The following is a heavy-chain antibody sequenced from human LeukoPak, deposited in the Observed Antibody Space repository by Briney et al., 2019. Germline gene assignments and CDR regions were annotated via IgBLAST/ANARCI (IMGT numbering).Heavy chain of an antibody. CDR1: GFTFTNAW. D-gene: IGHD3-3*01. V-gene: IGHV3-15*01. CDR3: TTDNWRGLDAFDI. Sequence: PGGSLRLSCAASGFTFTNAWMSWVRQAPGKGLEWVGRFKTKTDGGTTDYAAPVKGRSTISRDASKNTVYLQMDSLKTEDTAMYYCTTDNWRGLDAFDIWGLGTMVTVSS. J-gene: IGHJ3*02. CDR2: FKTKTDGGTT.